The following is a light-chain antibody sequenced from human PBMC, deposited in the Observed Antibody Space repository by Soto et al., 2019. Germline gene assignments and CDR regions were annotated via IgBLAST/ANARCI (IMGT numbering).Light chain of an antibody. J-gene: IGLJ2*01. CDR1: YSNLKTNT. CDR2: SNN. CDR3: AARDDSLNGRV. Sequence: QSVLTQPPSASGTPGQRVSISCSGSYSNLKTNTVNWYQHLPGTAPKLLIFSNNQRPSGVPDRFSGSKSGTSASLAITGLQSEDEADYYCAARDDSLNGRVFGGGTQLTVL. V-gene: IGLV1-44*01.